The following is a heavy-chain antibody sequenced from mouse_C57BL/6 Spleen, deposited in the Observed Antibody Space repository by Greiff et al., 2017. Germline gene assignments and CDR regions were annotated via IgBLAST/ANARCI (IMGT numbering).Heavy chain of an antibody. V-gene: IGHV1-72*01. CDR3: ARPSANWTWYYAMDY. J-gene: IGHJ4*01. D-gene: IGHD4-1*01. CDR1: GYTFTSYW. Sequence: VKQSCKASGYTFTSYWMHWAKQRPGRGLAWIGRIDPNRGGTKYNEKFKSKATLTVDKPSSTAYLQLSSLTSEDSAVYYCARPSANWTWYYAMDYWGQGTTVTVSS. CDR2: IDPNRGGT.